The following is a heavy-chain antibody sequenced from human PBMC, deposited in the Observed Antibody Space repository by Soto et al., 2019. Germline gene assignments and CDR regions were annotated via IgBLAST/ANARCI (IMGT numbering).Heavy chain of an antibody. CDR3: AKDQNGYFDWLLFPVRD. Sequence: GGSLRLSCAASGFTFSNYAMTWVRQAPGKGLEWVSAISGSGTSTYYADSVKGRFTISRDNSKNTLYLQMNSLRAEDTAVYYCAKDQNGYFDWLLFPVRDWGQGTLVTVSS. CDR2: ISGSGTST. J-gene: IGHJ4*02. V-gene: IGHV3-23*01. D-gene: IGHD3-9*01. CDR1: GFTFSNYA.